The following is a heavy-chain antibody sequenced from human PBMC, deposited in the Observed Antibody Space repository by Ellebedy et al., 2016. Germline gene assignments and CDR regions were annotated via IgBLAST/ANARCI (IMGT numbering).Heavy chain of an antibody. V-gene: IGHV3-9*01. CDR3: AKGTMDYLHH. CDR2: ISWNSAAI. CDR1: GFTFADYA. D-gene: IGHD3-10*01. Sequence: GGSLRLSXATSGFTFADYALHWVRQVPGKGLEWVSGISWNSAAIGYGGAVKGRFTISRDSAKNYLYLQMNSLRVEDTALYFCAKGTMDYLHHWGQGTLVTVSS. J-gene: IGHJ4*02.